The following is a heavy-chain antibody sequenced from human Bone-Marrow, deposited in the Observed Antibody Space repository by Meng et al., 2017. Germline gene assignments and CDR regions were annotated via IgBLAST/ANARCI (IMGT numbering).Heavy chain of an antibody. J-gene: IGHJ3*02. V-gene: IGHV4-59*01. CDR1: GGSISSYY. Sequence: SETLSLTCTVSGGSISSYYWSWIRQPPGKGLEWIGYMYYRGSTNYNPSLRSRVTMSVDTSKNQFSLKLNSVTAADTAVYYCARELEYCGGDCYWGAFDIWGQGTMVTVSS. D-gene: IGHD2-21*02. CDR2: MYYRGST. CDR3: ARELEYCGGDCYWGAFDI.